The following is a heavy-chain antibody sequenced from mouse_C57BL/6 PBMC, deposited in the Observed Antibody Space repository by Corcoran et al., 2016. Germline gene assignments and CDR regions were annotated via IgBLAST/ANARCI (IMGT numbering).Heavy chain of an antibody. J-gene: IGHJ4*01. Sequence: EVQLQQSGPELVKPGASVKMSCKASGYTFTDYNMHWVKQSHGKSLEWIGYINPNNGGTSYNQKFKGKATLTVNTSSSTAYMELRSLTSEAYAVYYCARDRGSSYAYAMDYWGQGTSVTVSS. CDR1: GYTFTDYN. CDR2: INPNNGGT. V-gene: IGHV1-22*01. CDR3: ARDRGSSYAYAMDY. D-gene: IGHD1-1*01.